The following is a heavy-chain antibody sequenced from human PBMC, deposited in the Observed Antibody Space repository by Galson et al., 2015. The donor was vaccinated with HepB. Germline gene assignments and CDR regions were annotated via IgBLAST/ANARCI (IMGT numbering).Heavy chain of an antibody. Sequence: SLRLSCAASGFTVSSNYMSWVRQAPGKGLEWVAVIYSGGSTYYADSVKGRFTISRDNSKNTLYLQMNSLRAEDTAVYYCSPFPPPYYYGMDVWGQGTTVTVSS. CDR3: SPFPPPYYYGMDV. CDR1: GFTVSSNY. J-gene: IGHJ6*02. D-gene: IGHD2/OR15-2a*01. CDR2: IYSGGST. V-gene: IGHV3-66*02.